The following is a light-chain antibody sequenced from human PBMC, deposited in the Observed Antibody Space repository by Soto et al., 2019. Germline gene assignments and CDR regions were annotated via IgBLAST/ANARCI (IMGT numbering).Light chain of an antibody. CDR3: QSYDSRLSGYV. J-gene: IGLJ1*01. V-gene: IGLV1-40*01. CDR2: GNS. CDR1: SSNIGAGYD. Sequence: QSVLTQPPSVSGAPGQRVTISRTGSSSNIGAGYDVHWYQQLPGTAPKLLIYGNSNRPSGVPDRVSGSKSGTSASLAITGLQAEDEADYYCQSYDSRLSGYVFGTGTKVTV.